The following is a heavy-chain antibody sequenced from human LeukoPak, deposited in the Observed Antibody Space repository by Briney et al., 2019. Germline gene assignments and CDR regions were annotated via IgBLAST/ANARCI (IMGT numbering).Heavy chain of an antibody. Sequence: PGGSLRLSCAASGFTFSSSWMSWVRQAPGKGLEWVANIKQDGSEKYYVDSVKGRFTISRDNSKNTLYLQMNSLRAEDTAVYYCAKDYSRTSASGYSYGFSLDYWGQGTLVTVSS. CDR2: IKQDGSEK. D-gene: IGHD5-18*01. V-gene: IGHV3-7*01. J-gene: IGHJ4*02. CDR3: AKDYSRTSASGYSYGFSLDY. CDR1: GFTFSSSW.